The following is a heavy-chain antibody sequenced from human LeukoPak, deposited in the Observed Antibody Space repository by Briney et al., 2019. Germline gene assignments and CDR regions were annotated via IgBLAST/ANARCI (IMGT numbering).Heavy chain of an antibody. V-gene: IGHV4-34*01. Sequence: SETLSLTCAVYGGSFSGYYWSWIRQTPGKGLEWIGEINHSGSTNYNPSLTSRVTISADTSKNQFSLKLSSVTAADTAVYYCARARMAGPGNWFDPWGQGTLVTVSS. D-gene: IGHD2-8*01. CDR1: GGSFSGYY. J-gene: IGHJ5*02. CDR2: INHSGST. CDR3: ARARMAGPGNWFDP.